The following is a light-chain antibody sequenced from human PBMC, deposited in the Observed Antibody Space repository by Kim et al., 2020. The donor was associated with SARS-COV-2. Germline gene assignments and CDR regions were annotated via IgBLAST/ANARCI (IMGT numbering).Light chain of an antibody. CDR1: QSVTSSY. CDR3: QQYGSSPRT. V-gene: IGKV3-20*01. J-gene: IGKJ4*01. Sequence: SPGERGTLSCRASQSVTSSYLAWYQQKPGQAPRLLIYGASSRATGIPDRFSGSGSGTDFTLIISRLEPEDFAVYYCQQYGSSPRTFGGGTKVDIK. CDR2: GAS.